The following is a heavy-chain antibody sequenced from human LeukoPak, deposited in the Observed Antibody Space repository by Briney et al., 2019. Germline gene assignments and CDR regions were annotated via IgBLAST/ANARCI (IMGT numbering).Heavy chain of an antibody. Sequence: PSETLSLTCTVSGGSISSYYWSWIRQPPGKGLERIGYIYYSGSTKYNPSLKSRVTISVDTSKNQFSLKMSSVTAADTAVYYCARNHGSGRGEWFDPWGQGTLVTVSP. V-gene: IGHV4-59*01. J-gene: IGHJ5*02. D-gene: IGHD3-10*01. CDR2: IYYSGST. CDR1: GGSISSYY. CDR3: ARNHGSGRGEWFDP.